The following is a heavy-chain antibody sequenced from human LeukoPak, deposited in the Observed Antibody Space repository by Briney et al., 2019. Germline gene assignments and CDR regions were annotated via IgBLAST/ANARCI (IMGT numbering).Heavy chain of an antibody. Sequence: SETLSLTCAVSGYSISSGYYWGWIRQPPGKGLEWIGSIYHSGSTYYNPSLKSRVTISVDTSKNQFSLKLSSVTAADTAVYYCARGVSTFRGVIAPYYFDYWGQGTLVTVSS. J-gene: IGHJ4*02. CDR3: ARGVSTFRGVIAPYYFDY. CDR1: GYSISSGYY. V-gene: IGHV4-38-2*01. CDR2: IYHSGST. D-gene: IGHD3-16*02.